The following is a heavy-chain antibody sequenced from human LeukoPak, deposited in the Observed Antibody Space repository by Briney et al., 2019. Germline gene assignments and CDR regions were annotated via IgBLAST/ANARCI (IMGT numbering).Heavy chain of an antibody. CDR1: GGSISSGGYY. CDR3: ARSYDSSGYHFDY. CDR2: IYYSGST. D-gene: IGHD3-22*01. Sequence: SETLSLICTVSGGSISSGGYYWSWIRQHPGKGLEWIGYIYYSGSTYYNPSLKSRVTISVDTSKNQFSLKLSSVTAADTAVYYCARSYDSSGYHFDYWGQGTLVTVSS. V-gene: IGHV4-31*03. J-gene: IGHJ4*02.